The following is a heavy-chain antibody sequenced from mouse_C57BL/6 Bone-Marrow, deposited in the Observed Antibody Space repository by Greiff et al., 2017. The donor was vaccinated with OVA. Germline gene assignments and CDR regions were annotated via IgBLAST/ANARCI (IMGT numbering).Heavy chain of an antibody. J-gene: IGHJ4*01. Sequence: QVQLKESGAELARPGASVKLSCKASGYTFTSYGISWVKQRTGQGLEWIGEIYPRSGNTYYNEKFKGKATLTADKSSSTAYMELRSLTSEDSAVYFCARAYSNYAMDYWGQGTSVTVSS. CDR3: ARAYSNYAMDY. V-gene: IGHV1-81*01. CDR2: IYPRSGNT. CDR1: GYTFTSYG. D-gene: IGHD2-5*01.